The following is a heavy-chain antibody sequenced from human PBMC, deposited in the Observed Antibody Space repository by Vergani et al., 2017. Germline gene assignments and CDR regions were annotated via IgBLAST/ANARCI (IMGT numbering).Heavy chain of an antibody. CDR2: ISGSATGGVT. J-gene: IGHJ4*02. CDR1: GLVFSDYT. V-gene: IGHV3-23*04. D-gene: IGHD1-26*01. Sequence: EVQLVESGGDLAQPGGSLTLSCVAYGLVFSDYTMSWVRQAPGRGREWVSIISGSATGGVTYVADSVKGRFTIFRDNSKNTLYLQMNSLRAEDTAVYYCAKLXSGRIVGPLYYFDSWGQGTLVTVSS. CDR3: AKLXSGRIVGPLYYFDS.